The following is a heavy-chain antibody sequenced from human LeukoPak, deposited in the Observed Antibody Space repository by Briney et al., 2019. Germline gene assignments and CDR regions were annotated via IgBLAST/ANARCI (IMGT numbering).Heavy chain of an antibody. D-gene: IGHD2-15*01. CDR3: VRSPACSSGTCYPNWFDP. Sequence: SLKISCKGSGYSFTNNWIGWVRQMPGKGLEGMGITYPGDSNTRYSPSFQGQVTISADKSISSAYLQWSSLKASDTAMYYCVRSPACSSGTCYPNWFDPWGQGTLVTVSS. CDR2: TYPGDSNT. J-gene: IGHJ5*02. V-gene: IGHV5-51*01. CDR1: GYSFTNNW.